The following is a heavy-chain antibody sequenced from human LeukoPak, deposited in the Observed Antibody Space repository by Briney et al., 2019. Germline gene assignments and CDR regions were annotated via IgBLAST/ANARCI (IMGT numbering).Heavy chain of an antibody. CDR3: ARAPLGRWELPTAFDY. D-gene: IGHD1-26*01. J-gene: IGHJ4*02. V-gene: IGHV1-69*01. CDR2: IIPIFGTA. CDR1: GGTFSSYA. Sequence: SVTVSCTASGGTFSSYAISWVRQAPGQGLEWMGGIIPIFGTANYAQKFQGRVTITADESTSTAYMELSSLRSEDTAVYYCARAPLGRWELPTAFDYWGQGTLVTVSS.